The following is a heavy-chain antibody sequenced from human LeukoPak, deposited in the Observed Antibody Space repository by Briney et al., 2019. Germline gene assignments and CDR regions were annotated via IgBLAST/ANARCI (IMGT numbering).Heavy chain of an antibody. CDR3: TGHYGMNV. V-gene: IGHV3-7*01. CDR1: GFTFSNFW. Sequence: PGGSLRLSCAASGFTFSNFWMSWVRQAPGKGLEWVANINQDGSEKYYVDSVRGRFTISRDNARNSLYLQMHSLRAEDTAVFYCTGHYGMNVWGQGTTVTVSS. CDR2: INQDGSEK. J-gene: IGHJ6*02.